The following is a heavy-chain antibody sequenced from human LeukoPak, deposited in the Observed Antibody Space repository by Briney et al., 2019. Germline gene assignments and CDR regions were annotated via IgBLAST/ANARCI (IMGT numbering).Heavy chain of an antibody. V-gene: IGHV4-4*07. D-gene: IGHD3-3*01. Sequence: PSETLSLTCTVSGGSISSCYWSWIRQPAGKGLEWIGRIYTSGSTNYNPSLKSRVTMSVDTSKNQFSLKLSSVTAADTAVYYCARGALDFWSGYSNTAEYFQHWGQGTLVTVSS. CDR1: GGSISSCY. J-gene: IGHJ1*01. CDR3: ARGALDFWSGYSNTAEYFQH. CDR2: IYTSGST.